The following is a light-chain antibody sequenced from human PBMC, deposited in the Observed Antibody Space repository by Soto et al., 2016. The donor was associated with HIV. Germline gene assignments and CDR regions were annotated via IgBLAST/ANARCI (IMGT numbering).Light chain of an antibody. CDR2: QDD. J-gene: IGLJ2*01. Sequence: SYELIQAPSVSVSPGQTVSITCSGDKLGDKYACWYQQKPGQSPVLVIYQDDKRPSGIPERFSGSNSGNTATLTISGTQTMDGADYYCQAWDSGTAVFGGGTKLTVL. V-gene: IGLV3-1*01. CDR1: KLGDKY. CDR3: QAWDSGTAV.